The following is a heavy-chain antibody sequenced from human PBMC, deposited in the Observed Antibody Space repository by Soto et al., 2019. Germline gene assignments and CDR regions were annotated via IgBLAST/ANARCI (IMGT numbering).Heavy chain of an antibody. J-gene: IGHJ4*02. D-gene: IGHD3-9*01. CDR3: ARDLGYDTTPY. CDR2: IDSDGSTR. Sequence: EVQLVESGGGLVQPGGSLRLSCAASGFAFSSYWMHWVRQAPGKGLVWVSRIDSDGSTRTYADSVKGRLTISRDNAKSTLYLQMNSLRAEDTGVYNCARDLGYDTTPYWGRGTLVIVSS. V-gene: IGHV3-74*01. CDR1: GFAFSSYW.